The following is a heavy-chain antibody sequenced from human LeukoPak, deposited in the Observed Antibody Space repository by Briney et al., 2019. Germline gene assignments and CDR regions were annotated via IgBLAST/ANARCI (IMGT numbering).Heavy chain of an antibody. J-gene: IGHJ2*01. V-gene: IGHV4-31*03. CDR2: IYYSGST. CDR3: ARLAVTNYWYFDL. D-gene: IGHD2-21*02. CDR1: GGSISSGGYY. Sequence: PSETLSLTCTVSGGSISSGGYYWSWIRQHPGKGLEWIGYIYYSGSTYYNPSLKSRVTISVDTSKNQFSLKLSSVTAADTAVYYCARLAVTNYWYFDLWGRGTLVTVSS.